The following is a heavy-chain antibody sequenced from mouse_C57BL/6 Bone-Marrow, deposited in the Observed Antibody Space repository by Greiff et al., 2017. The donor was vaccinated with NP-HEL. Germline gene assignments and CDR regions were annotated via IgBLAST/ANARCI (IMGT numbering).Heavy chain of an antibody. V-gene: IGHV1-52*01. D-gene: IGHD2-5*01. CDR2: IDPSDSET. CDR3: ARLSNYWYFDV. J-gene: IGHJ1*03. Sequence: QVQLKQPGAELVRPGSSVKLSCKASGYTFTSYWMHWVKQRPIQGLEWIGNIDPSDSETHYNQKFKDKATLTVDKSSSTAYMQLSSLTSEDSAVYYCARLSNYWYFDVWGTGTTVTVSS. CDR1: GYTFTSYW.